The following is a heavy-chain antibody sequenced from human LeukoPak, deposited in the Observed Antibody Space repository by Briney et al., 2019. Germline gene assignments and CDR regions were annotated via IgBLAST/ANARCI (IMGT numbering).Heavy chain of an antibody. CDR3: AKRGVVIRVILVGFHKEAYYFDS. J-gene: IGHJ4*02. Sequence: GGFLRLSCAVSGITLSNYGMSWVRQAPGKGLEWVAGISDSGGRTNYADSVKGRFTISRDNPKNTLYLQMNSLRAEDTAVYFCAKRGVVIRVILVGFHKEAYYFDSWGQGALVTVSS. D-gene: IGHD3-22*01. V-gene: IGHV3-23*01. CDR1: GITLSNYG. CDR2: ISDSGGRT.